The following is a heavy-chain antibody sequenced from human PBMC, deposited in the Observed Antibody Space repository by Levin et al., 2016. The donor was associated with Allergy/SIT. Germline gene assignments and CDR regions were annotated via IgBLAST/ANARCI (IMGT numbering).Heavy chain of an antibody. CDR2: FHMMESI. Sequence: GESLKISCAVSGRSLQHPCHARGSARLQARVWNGWQLFHMMESIKIMQSSVRGRFTISRDDAKNSVYLQLNTLRPEDTALYYCAKGAKGISSALDSWGRGVLVAVSS. D-gene: IGHD6-6*01. V-gene: IGHV3-30-3*02. CDR1: GRSLQHPC. J-gene: IGHJ5*01. CDR3: AKGAKGISSALDS.